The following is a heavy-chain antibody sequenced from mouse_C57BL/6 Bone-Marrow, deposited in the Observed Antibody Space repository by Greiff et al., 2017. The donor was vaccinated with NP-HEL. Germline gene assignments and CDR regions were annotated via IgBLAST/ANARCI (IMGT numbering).Heavy chain of an antibody. Sequence: EVQLQQSGAELVRPGASVKLSCTASGFNIKDDYMHWVKQRPEQGLEWIGWIDPENGDTEYASKFQGKATITADTSSNTAYLQLSSLTSEDTAVYYCTPLTQRDYWGQGTTLTVSS. J-gene: IGHJ2*01. CDR2: IDPENGDT. CDR1: GFNIKDDY. CDR3: TPLTQRDY. V-gene: IGHV14-4*01.